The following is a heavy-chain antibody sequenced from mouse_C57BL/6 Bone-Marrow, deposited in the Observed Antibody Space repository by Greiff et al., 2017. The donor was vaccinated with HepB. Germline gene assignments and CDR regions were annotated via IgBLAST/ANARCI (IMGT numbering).Heavy chain of an antibody. D-gene: IGHD2-1*01. V-gene: IGHV1-76*01. CDR3: ARDGGNYKAWFAY. Sequence: QVQLQQSGAELVRPGASVKLSCKASGYTFTDYYINWVKQRPGQGLEWIARIYPGSGNTYYNEKFKGKATLTAEKSSSTAYMQLSSLTSEDSAVYFCARDGGNYKAWFAYWGQGTLVTVSA. CDR1: GYTFTDYY. CDR2: IYPGSGNT. J-gene: IGHJ3*01.